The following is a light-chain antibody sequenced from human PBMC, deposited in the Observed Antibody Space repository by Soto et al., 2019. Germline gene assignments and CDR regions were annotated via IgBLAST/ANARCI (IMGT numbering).Light chain of an antibody. V-gene: IGKV3-20*01. CDR1: QSVSSNY. CDR2: GAS. J-gene: IGKJ1*01. CDR3: QQYGTSPWT. Sequence: EIVLTQSPGTLSLSPGERATLSCRASQSVSSNYLVWYQQKPGQAPRLLIYGASSRATGIPDRISGSGSGTDFTLTISRLEPEDFAVYYCQQYGTSPWTFGQGTKVDIK.